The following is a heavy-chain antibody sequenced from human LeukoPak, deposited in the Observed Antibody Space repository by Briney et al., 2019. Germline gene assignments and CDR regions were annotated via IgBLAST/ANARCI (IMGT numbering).Heavy chain of an antibody. J-gene: IGHJ4*02. V-gene: IGHV3-49*04. Sequence: TGGSLRLSCTASGFTFGDYAMSWVRQAPGKGLEWVGFIRSKAYGATTEYAASVKGRFTISRDDSKSIAYLPMNSLKTEDTAVYYCTRVSFIAAEFDYWGQGTLVTVSS. CDR3: TRVSFIAAEFDY. CDR1: GFTFGDYA. D-gene: IGHD6-25*01. CDR2: IRSKAYGATT.